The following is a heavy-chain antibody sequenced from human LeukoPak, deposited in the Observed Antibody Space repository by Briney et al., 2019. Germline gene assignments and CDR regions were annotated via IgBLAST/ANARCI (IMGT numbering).Heavy chain of an antibody. V-gene: IGHV1-18*04. CDR1: GYTFTGYY. Sequence: GASVKVSCKASGYTFTGYYMHWVRQAPGQGLEWMGWISAYNGNTNYAQKLQGRVTMTTDTSTSTAYMELRSLRSDDTAVYYCAREMVRGVIPMDVWGKGTTVTISS. J-gene: IGHJ6*03. D-gene: IGHD3-10*01. CDR3: AREMVRGVIPMDV. CDR2: ISAYNGNT.